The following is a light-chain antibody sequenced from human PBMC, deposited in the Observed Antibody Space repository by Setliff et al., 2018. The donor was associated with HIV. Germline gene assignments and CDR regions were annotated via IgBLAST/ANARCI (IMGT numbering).Light chain of an antibody. CDR1: SSDVGAYDY. J-gene: IGLJ1*01. V-gene: IGLV2-14*03. CDR2: DVS. CDR3: HSFASNTFYV. Sequence: QSALTQPASVSGSPGQSITISCTGTSSDVGAYDYVSWYQQHPGKAPKLIIYDVSHRPSGLSNRFSGSKSGNTASLTISGLQAEDEADYSCHSFASNTFYVFGTGTKVPS.